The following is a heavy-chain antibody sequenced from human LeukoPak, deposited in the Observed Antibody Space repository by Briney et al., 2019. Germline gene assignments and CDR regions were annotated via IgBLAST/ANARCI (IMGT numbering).Heavy chain of an antibody. Sequence: SEALSLTCAVYGGSFSGYYWSWIRQPPGKGLEWIGEINHSGSTNYNPSLKSRVTISVDTSKNQFSLKLSSVTAADTAVYYCARGPLTYSSGWFNWFDPWGQGTLVTVSS. CDR2: INHSGST. CDR3: ARGPLTYSSGWFNWFDP. D-gene: IGHD6-19*01. J-gene: IGHJ5*02. CDR1: GGSFSGYY. V-gene: IGHV4-34*01.